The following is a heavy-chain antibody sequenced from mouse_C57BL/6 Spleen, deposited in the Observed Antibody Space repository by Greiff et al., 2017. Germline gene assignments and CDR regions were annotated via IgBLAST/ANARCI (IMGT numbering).Heavy chain of an antibody. Sequence: QVQLQQPGAELVMPGASVKLSCKASDYTFTSYWMHWVKQRPGQGLEWIGEIDPSDSYTNYNQKFKGKSTLTVDKSSSTAYMQLSSLTSEDSAVYYCARSGLLSFAYWGQGTLVTVSA. CDR3: ARSGLLSFAY. CDR1: DYTFTSYW. V-gene: IGHV1-69*01. J-gene: IGHJ3*01. D-gene: IGHD2-3*01. CDR2: IDPSDSYT.